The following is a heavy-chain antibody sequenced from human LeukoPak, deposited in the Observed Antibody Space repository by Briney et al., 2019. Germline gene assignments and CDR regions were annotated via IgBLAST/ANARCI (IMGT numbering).Heavy chain of an antibody. D-gene: IGHD2-2*02. CDR2: LYSDGNT. V-gene: IGHV3-53*01. Sequence: GGSLRLSCAASGFTVITNDMTWVRQAPGKGLEWVSVLYSDGNTKYADSVQGRFTISRDNSKNTLYLQMNSLRAEDTAVYYCARVPLEFCSSTSCYRYYYIDVWGKGTTVTVSS. CDR1: GFTVITND. CDR3: ARVPLEFCSSTSCYRYYYIDV. J-gene: IGHJ6*03.